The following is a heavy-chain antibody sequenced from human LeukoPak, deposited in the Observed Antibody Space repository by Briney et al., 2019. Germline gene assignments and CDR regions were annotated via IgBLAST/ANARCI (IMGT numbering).Heavy chain of an antibody. CDR1: GFTFSSYG. CDR3: ARASSKQLAGYLPDGFDI. CDR2: ISYDGNNK. J-gene: IGHJ3*02. Sequence: GGSLRLSCAASGFTFSSYGMHWVRQAPGKGLEWVAVISYDGNNKYYADSVKGRFTISRDNAKNSLSLQMNSLRTDDAAVYYCARASSKQLAGYLPDGFDIWGQGTMVTVSS. V-gene: IGHV3-30*03. D-gene: IGHD3-9*01.